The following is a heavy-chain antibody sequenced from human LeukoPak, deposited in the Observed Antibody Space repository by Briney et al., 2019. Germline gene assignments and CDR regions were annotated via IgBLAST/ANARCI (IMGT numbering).Heavy chain of an antibody. J-gene: IGHJ4*02. CDR2: IYYSGST. CDR3: ARHDGGSYFDY. CDR1: GGSISSSSYY. D-gene: IGHD2-15*01. Sequence: SETLSLTCTASGGSISSSSYYWGWIRQPPGKGLGWIGSIYYSGSTYYNPSLKSRVTISVDTSKNQFSLKLSSVTAADTAVYYCARHDGGSYFDYWGQGTLVTVSS. V-gene: IGHV4-39*01.